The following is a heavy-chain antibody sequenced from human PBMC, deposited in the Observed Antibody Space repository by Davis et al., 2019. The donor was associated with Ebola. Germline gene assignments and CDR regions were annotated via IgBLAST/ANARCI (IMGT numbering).Heavy chain of an antibody. Sequence: PGGSLRLSCAASGFTFSNAWMSWVRQAPGKGLEWVSVIYDHSTAYADSVRGRFIISRDKSNNTLYLEMNSLRVDDTAVYYCATTQWLREFDNWGQGTLVTVSS. D-gene: IGHD6-19*01. V-gene: IGHV3-53*05. CDR3: ATTQWLREFDN. CDR2: IYDHST. CDR1: GFTFSNAW. J-gene: IGHJ4*02.